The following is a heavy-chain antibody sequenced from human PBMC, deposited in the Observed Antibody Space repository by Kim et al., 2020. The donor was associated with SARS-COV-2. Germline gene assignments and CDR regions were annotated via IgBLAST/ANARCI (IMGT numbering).Heavy chain of an antibody. J-gene: IGHJ4*02. CDR3: ARGIVATIVSGYSSRGGAFFDY. CDR2: TYYRSKWYN. D-gene: IGHD5-12*01. Sequence: SQTLSLTCAISGDSVSSNSAAWNWIRQSPSRGLEWLGRTYYRSKWYNDYAVSVKSRITINPDTSKNQFSLQLNSVTPEDTAVYYCARGIVATIVSGYSSRGGAFFDYWGQGTLVTVSS. CDR1: GDSVSSNSAA. V-gene: IGHV6-1*01.